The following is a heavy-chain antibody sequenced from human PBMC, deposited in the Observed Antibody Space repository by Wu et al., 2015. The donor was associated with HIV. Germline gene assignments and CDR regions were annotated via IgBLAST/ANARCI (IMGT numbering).Heavy chain of an antibody. CDR1: GYTFTGYY. Sequence: QVQLVQSGAEVKKPGASVKVSCKASGYTFTGYYMHWVRQAPGQGLEWMGWINPNSGGTNYAQKFQGRVTMTRDTSTSTVYMELSSLRSEDTAVYYCARDRVAAAGIRYYYYGMDVWGQGTTVTVSS. CDR2: INPNSGGT. CDR3: ARDRVAAAGIRYYYYGMDV. J-gene: IGHJ6*02. D-gene: IGHD6-13*01. V-gene: IGHV1-2*02.